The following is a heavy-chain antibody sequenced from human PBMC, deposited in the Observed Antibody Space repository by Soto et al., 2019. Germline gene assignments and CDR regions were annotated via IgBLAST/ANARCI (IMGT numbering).Heavy chain of an antibody. CDR3: ARARDMDV. CDR1: GYTFTTYN. J-gene: IGHJ6*02. Sequence: QVQLVQSGAEVKKPGASVKVSCKASGYTFTTYNLHWVRQAPGQGLEWMGIINPSVGSTNYGQNFQDRGHMTRDTSTSTVYIELSSLRFEDTAVYYCARARDMDVWGQGTTVTVSS. V-gene: IGHV1-46*01. CDR2: INPSVGST.